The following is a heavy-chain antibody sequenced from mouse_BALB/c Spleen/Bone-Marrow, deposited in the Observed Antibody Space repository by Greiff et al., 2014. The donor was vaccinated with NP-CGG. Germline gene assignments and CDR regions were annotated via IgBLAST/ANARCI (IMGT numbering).Heavy chain of an antibody. Sequence: VQLQQSGPGLVKPSQSLSLTCSVTGYSITSGYYWNWIRQFPGNKLEWMGYISYDGSNNYNPSLKNRISITRDTSKNQFFLRLNSVTTEDTATYYCAREGKLGWGQGTLVTVSA. D-gene: IGHD4-1*01. J-gene: IGHJ3*01. CDR2: ISYDGSN. CDR1: GYSITSGYY. V-gene: IGHV3-6*02. CDR3: AREGKLG.